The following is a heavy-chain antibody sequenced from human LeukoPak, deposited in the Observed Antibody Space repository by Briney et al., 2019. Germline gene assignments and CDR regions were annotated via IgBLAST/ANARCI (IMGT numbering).Heavy chain of an antibody. CDR1: GGSISSSSYY. V-gene: IGHV4-39*01. D-gene: IGHD4-17*01. CDR2: IYYSGST. J-gene: IGHJ5*02. Sequence: KSSETLSLTCTVSGGSISSSSYYWGWIRQPPGKGLEWIGSIYYSGSTYYNPSLKSRVTISVDTSKNQFSLKLSSVTAADTAVYYCARGGMTTVTTATHWFDPWGRGTLVTVSS. CDR3: ARGGMTTVTTATHWFDP.